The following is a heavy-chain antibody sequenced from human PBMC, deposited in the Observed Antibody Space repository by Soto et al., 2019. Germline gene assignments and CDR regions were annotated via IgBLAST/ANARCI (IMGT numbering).Heavy chain of an antibody. CDR1: GGSISSSNW. Sequence: SETLSLTCAVSGGSISSSNWWSWVRQPPGKGLEWIGEIYHSGSTNYNPSLKSRVTISVDKSKNQFSLKLSSVTAADTAVYYCASRKEYSSSWYGYYYYYYGMDVWGQGTTVT. D-gene: IGHD6-13*01. CDR3: ASRKEYSSSWYGYYYYYYGMDV. CDR2: IYHSGST. V-gene: IGHV4-4*02. J-gene: IGHJ6*02.